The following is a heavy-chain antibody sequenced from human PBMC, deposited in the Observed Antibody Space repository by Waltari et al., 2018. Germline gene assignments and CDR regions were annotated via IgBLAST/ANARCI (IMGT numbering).Heavy chain of an antibody. CDR3: AKVYRGQQTSYYYYGMDV. D-gene: IGHD5-12*01. Sequence: EVQLLESGGGLVQPGGSLRLSCAASGFTFSSYAMSWVRQAPGKGLEWVSTMSGRGGSTYYADSVKGRFTISRDNSKNTLYLQMNSLRAEDTAVYYCAKVYRGQQTSYYYYGMDVWGQGTTVTVSS. V-gene: IGHV3-23*01. CDR1: GFTFSSYA. J-gene: IGHJ6*02. CDR2: MSGRGGST.